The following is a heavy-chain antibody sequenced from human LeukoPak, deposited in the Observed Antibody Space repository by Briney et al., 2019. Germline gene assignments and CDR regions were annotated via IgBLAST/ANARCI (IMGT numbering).Heavy chain of an antibody. D-gene: IGHD6-19*01. CDR3: ARLLEGVAGTWGY. CDR2: TYPGDSDT. V-gene: IGHV5-51*01. CDR1: GYSFSTYW. J-gene: IGHJ4*02. Sequence: GESLKISCKGSGYSFSTYWIAWVRQGPGKGLEWMGITYPGDSDTRYSPSFQGQVTISADKSISTAYLQWSSLKASDTAMYYCARLLEGVAGTWGYWGQGTLVTVSS.